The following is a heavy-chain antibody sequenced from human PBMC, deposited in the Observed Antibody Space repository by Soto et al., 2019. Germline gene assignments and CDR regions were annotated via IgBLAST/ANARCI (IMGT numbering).Heavy chain of an antibody. Sequence: PSETLSLTCTVSGGSVSSGSYYWSWIRQPPGKGLEWIGYIYYSGSTNYNPSLKSRVTISVDTSKNQFSLKLSSVTAADTAVYYCARVPSDNWFDPWGQGTLVTVSS. V-gene: IGHV4-61*01. CDR3: ARVPSDNWFDP. CDR1: GGSVSSGSYY. CDR2: IYYSGST. J-gene: IGHJ5*02.